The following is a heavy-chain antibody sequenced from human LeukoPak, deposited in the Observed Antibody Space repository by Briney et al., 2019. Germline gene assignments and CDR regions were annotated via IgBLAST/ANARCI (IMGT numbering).Heavy chain of an antibody. CDR2: IRYRGTT. CDR3: ASGHFSGTYSSPFGY. Sequence: PSETLSLTCTVSGGSISSYYWTWIRQSPGKGLEWIGYIRYRGTTDYNPSLKSRVTMSVDTSKNQFSLKLNSVTVADTAVYFCASGHFSGTYSSPFGYWGQGTLVTVSS. V-gene: IGHV4-59*08. D-gene: IGHD1-26*01. J-gene: IGHJ4*02. CDR1: GGSISSYY.